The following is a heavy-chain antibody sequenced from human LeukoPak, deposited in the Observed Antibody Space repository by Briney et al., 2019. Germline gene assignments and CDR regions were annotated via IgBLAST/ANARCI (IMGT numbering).Heavy chain of an antibody. CDR1: GYTFSIYG. V-gene: IGHV1-18*01. CDR3: ARDGGYSSGWYYFDY. D-gene: IGHD6-19*01. CDR2: ISAYNGNT. J-gene: IGHJ4*02. Sequence: ASVKVSCKASGYTFSIYGVSWVRQAPGQGLEWVAWISAYNGNTNYAQKFQGRVTITADESTSTAYMELSSLRSEDTAVYYCARDGGYSSGWYYFDYWGQGTLVTVSS.